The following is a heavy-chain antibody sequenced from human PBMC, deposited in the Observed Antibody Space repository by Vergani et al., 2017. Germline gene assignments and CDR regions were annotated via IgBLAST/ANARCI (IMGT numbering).Heavy chain of an antibody. Sequence: QVQLVESGGGVVQPGGSLRLSCAASGFTFSSYGMHWVRQAPGKGLEWVSTISSDGGSTYYADSVKGRFTISRDNSKNTLSLQMNSLTAEDTAIYYCAGXQGTSAYYYGGFDYWGQGILVTVSS. CDR1: GFTFSSYG. CDR3: AGXQGTSAYYYGGFDY. V-gene: IGHV3-NL1*01. J-gene: IGHJ4*02. CDR2: ISSDGGST. D-gene: IGHD3-22*01.